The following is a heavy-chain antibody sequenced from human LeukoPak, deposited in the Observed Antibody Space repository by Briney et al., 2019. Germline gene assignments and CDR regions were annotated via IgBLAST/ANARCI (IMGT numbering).Heavy chain of an antibody. CDR3: ARDLNTPRWFDS. V-gene: IGHV1-18*01. CDR2: ISTSNGAI. J-gene: IGHJ5*01. Sequence: ASVKVSCKTSDYTFSNYGISWVRQAPGQGLEWMGWISTSNGAISYAQNFQDRVTMTTDTSTSTAYMELRSLRSDDTAVYYCARDLNTPRWFDSWGQGTLVTGSS. CDR1: DYTFSNYG.